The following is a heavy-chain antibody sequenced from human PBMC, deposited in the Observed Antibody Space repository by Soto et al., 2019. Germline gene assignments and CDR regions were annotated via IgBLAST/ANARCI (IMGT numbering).Heavy chain of an antibody. V-gene: IGHV2-5*01. CDR2: IYWNDEQ. J-gene: IGHJ6*02. D-gene: IGHD6-13*01. CDR1: GFSLTSGVVG. Sequence: QITXKESGPPLVKPTQTLTLTCTFSGFSLTSGVVGVGWIRQPPGEATDGLALIYWNDEQYYNPSLRNRLPITRDTSKNQVVLTMTNMDPVDTATYYCAHRLPGPSGYDVWGQGTTVTVSS. CDR3: AHRLPGPSGYDV.